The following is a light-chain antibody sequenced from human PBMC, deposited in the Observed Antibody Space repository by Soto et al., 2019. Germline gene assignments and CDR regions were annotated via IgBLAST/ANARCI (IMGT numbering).Light chain of an antibody. CDR3: QQYNNWPET. J-gene: IGKJ1*01. CDR1: QNVSSN. CDR2: GAS. Sequence: EVVLTQSPATLSLSPGERATLSCRASQNVSSNLAWYQQKPGQAPRLLIYGASTRATGIPARFSGSGSGTEFTLTISSLQSEDFAVYYCQQYNNWPETFGQGTKVDI. V-gene: IGKV3-15*01.